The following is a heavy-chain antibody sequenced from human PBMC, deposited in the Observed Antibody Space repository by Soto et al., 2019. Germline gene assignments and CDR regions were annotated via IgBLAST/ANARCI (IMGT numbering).Heavy chain of an antibody. Sequence: ASETLSLTCAVYGGSFSGYYWSWIRQPPGKGLEWIGEINHSGSTNYNPSLKSRVTISVDTSKNQFSLKLSSVTAADTAVYYCARNLRYGDFDYWGQGTLVTVSS. V-gene: IGHV4-34*01. CDR2: INHSGST. J-gene: IGHJ4*02. D-gene: IGHD4-17*01. CDR1: GGSFSGYY. CDR3: ARNLRYGDFDY.